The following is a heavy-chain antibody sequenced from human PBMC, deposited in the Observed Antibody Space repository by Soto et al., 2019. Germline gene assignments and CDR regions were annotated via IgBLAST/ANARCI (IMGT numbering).Heavy chain of an antibody. CDR1: GGSIRSYY. D-gene: IGHD5-18*01. J-gene: IGHJ6*02. CDR3: ARISSVDPYGYVNGGLDV. CDR2: FYHSGNS. Sequence: SETLSLTCSVSGGSIRSYYWSWIRQSPEKGLEWIGYFYHSGNSNYNPSLKSRVTISVDTSKNQLSLSLRSVTAADTAVYFCARISSVDPYGYVNGGLDVWGQGTRVTASS. V-gene: IGHV4-59*01.